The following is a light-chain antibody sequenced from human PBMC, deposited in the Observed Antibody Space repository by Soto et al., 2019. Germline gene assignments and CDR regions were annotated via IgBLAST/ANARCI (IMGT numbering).Light chain of an antibody. CDR1: QSVSSSY. CDR2: GAS. V-gene: IGKV3-20*01. J-gene: IGKJ4*01. CDR3: QQYGSSPA. Sequence: EIVLTQSPGTLSLSPGERATLSCRASQSVSSSYLAWYQQKPGQAPRLLIYGASSRATGIPDRFSGSGSGTDFTLTISRLEPEEFAVHYCQQYGSSPAFGGGTKVEIK.